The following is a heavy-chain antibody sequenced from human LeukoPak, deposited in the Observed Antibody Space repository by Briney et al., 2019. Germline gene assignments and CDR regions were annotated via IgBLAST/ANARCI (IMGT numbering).Heavy chain of an antibody. CDR3: AKGVPGRDGYNYFDY. J-gene: IGHJ4*02. Sequence: GGSLRLSCAASGFTFSSYAMSWVRQAPGKGLEWFSAISGSGGSTYYADSVKGRFTISRDNSKNTLYLQMNSLRAEDTAVYYCAKGVPGRDGYNYFDYWGQGTLVTVSS. CDR2: ISGSGGST. D-gene: IGHD5-24*01. CDR1: GFTFSSYA. V-gene: IGHV3-23*01.